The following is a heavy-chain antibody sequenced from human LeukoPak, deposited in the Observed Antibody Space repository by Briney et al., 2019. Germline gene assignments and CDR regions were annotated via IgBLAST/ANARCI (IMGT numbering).Heavy chain of an antibody. J-gene: IGHJ4*02. CDR1: GFTLSEYW. D-gene: IGHD1-26*01. CDR2: IKQDGGEK. CDR3: ARDKVVGATNFDS. Sequence: GGSLRLSCAVSGFTLSEYWMAWVRQAPGKGLEWVANIKQDGGEKYYVDSVKGRFTISRDNAENSLFLQMNGLRAEDTAVYYCARDKVVGATNFDSWGQGTLVSVSS. V-gene: IGHV3-7*01.